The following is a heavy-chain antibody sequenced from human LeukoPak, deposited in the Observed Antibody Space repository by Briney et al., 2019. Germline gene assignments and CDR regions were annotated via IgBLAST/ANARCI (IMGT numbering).Heavy chain of an antibody. CDR3: AKGTPLGFCSGGSCSNIDY. V-gene: IGHV3-30*04. D-gene: IGHD2-15*01. CDR2: ISYDGSNK. Sequence: GGSLRLSCAASGFTFSSYAMHWVRQAPGKGLEWVAVISYDGSNKYYADSVKGRFTISRDNSKNTLYMQMNSLRPDDTAVYFCAKGTPLGFCSGGSCSNIDYWGQRTLVTVSS. CDR1: GFTFSSYA. J-gene: IGHJ4*02.